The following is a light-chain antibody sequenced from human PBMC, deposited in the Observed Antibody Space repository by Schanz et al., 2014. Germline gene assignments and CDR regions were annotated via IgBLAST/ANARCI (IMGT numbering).Light chain of an antibody. CDR1: HSVTSN. Sequence: EILITQSPATLSVSPGQRATLSCRASHSVTSNLAWYQQKPGQAPRLLIYGASTRATGIPDRFSGSGSGTDFTLTISRLEPEDFAVYCCQQYGDSRTFGQGTKVEIK. V-gene: IGKV3-20*01. J-gene: IGKJ1*01. CDR2: GAS. CDR3: QQYGDSRT.